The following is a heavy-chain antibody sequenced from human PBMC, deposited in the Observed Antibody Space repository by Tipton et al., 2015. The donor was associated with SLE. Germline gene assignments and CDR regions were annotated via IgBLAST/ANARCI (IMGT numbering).Heavy chain of an antibody. CDR3: ARHDTNYGRNWFDP. V-gene: IGHV4-38-2*01. CDR2: ITNNGNT. Sequence: TLSLTCAVSGYSISSTYYWGWIRQPPGKGPEWIGRITNNGNTYYIPSLQSRVTMSVDTSKNHFSLKLSSVTAADTAVYYCARHDTNYGRNWFDPWGQGTLVTVSS. D-gene: IGHD2-8*01. J-gene: IGHJ5*02. CDR1: GYSISSTYY.